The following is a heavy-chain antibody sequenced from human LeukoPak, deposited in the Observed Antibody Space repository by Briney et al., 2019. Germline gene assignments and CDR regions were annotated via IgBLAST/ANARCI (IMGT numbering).Heavy chain of an antibody. D-gene: IGHD1-26*01. V-gene: IGHV3-15*01. CDR3: ATVFSGSFLDFEH. Sequence: GGSLRLSCAASGFTFRNAWMNWIRQTPGMGLEWVARIKTRTDGATTDYAVPVKGRFTISRDDSKDTLYLQMNSLKTDDTGVCYCATVFSGSFLDFEHWGQGTLVSVSS. J-gene: IGHJ4*02. CDR1: GFTFRNAW. CDR2: IKTRTDGATT.